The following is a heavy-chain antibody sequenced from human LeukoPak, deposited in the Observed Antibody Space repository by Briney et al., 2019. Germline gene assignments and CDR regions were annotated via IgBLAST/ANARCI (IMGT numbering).Heavy chain of an antibody. CDR1: GFTFSSYA. Sequence: GGSLRLSCAASGFTFSSYAMHWVRQAPDKGLEWVAVISYDGSNKYYADSVKGRFTISRDNSKNTLYLQMNSLRAEDTAVYYCARGRLVGATFFDYWGQGTLVTVSS. CDR2: ISYDGSNK. D-gene: IGHD1-26*01. CDR3: ARGRLVGATFFDY. V-gene: IGHV3-30-3*01. J-gene: IGHJ4*02.